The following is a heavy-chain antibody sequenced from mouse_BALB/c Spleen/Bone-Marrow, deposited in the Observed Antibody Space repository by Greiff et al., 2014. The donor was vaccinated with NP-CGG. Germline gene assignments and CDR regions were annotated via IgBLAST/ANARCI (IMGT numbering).Heavy chain of an antibody. CDR2: INDGGSYT. V-gene: IGHV5-4*02. J-gene: IGHJ4*01. D-gene: IGHD2-1*01. CDR1: GFTFSDYY. CDR3: ARDGNFAMDY. Sequence: EVKLMESGGGLVKPGGSLKLSCAVSGFTFSDYYMYRVRQNPEKRLEWVATINDGGSYTYYPDSVRGRFTISRDNAKNNLYLQMSSLKSEDTAMYYCARDGNFAMDYWGQGTSVTVSS.